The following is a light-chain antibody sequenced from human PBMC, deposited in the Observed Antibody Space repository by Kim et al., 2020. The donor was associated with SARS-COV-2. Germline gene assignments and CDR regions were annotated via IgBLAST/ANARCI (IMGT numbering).Light chain of an antibody. Sequence: SAAVGDRVTITCRASQDINNYLAWFQQKPGEAPKSLIYAASSLLSGVPSKFSGNGSGTEFTLTISSLQPEDFTTYYCQHYYTHPLTFGGGTKVEIK. V-gene: IGKV1-16*02. CDR2: AAS. CDR3: QHYYTHPLT. CDR1: QDINNY. J-gene: IGKJ4*01.